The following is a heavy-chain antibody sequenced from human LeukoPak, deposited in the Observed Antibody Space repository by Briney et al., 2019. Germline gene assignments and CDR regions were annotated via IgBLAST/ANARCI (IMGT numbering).Heavy chain of an antibody. D-gene: IGHD6-13*01. CDR1: GYTSTDYY. Sequence: ASVKVSCKASGYTSTDYYMHWVRQAPGQGLEWMGWINPNSGGTNYAQKFQGRVTMTRDTSISTAYMELSRLRFDDTAVYYCARISSSWYYYWGQGALVTVSS. CDR2: INPNSGGT. J-gene: IGHJ4*02. V-gene: IGHV1-2*02. CDR3: ARISSSWYYY.